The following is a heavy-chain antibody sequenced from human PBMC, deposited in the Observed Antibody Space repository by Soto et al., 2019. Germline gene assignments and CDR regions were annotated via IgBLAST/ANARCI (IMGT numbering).Heavy chain of an antibody. J-gene: IGHJ3*02. CDR1: GGSFSAYY. CDR2: IIHSEST. D-gene: IGHD3-16*01. CDR3: ARSPLGYDYVRQTWREVGDSFDI. V-gene: IGHV4-34*12. Sequence: SETLSLTCAVYGGSFSAYYWSWVRQPPGKGLEWIGEIIHSESTKYNPSLKSRVTISVDTSKNQFSLKLSSVTAADTAVYYCARSPLGYDYVRQTWREVGDSFDIWGRGTLVTVSS.